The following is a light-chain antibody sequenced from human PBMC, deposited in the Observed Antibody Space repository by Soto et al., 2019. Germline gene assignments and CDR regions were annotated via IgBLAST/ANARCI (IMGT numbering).Light chain of an antibody. CDR3: QQSYSTPFT. J-gene: IGKJ3*01. CDR1: QGISTY. CDR2: GAS. V-gene: IGKV1-27*01. Sequence: DVRMTQSPASLSASVGDRVTITCRASQGISTYLAWFQQKPGKVPKLLIYGASTLQPGVPSRFSGSGSGTDFTLTISNLQPEDFATYYCQQSYSTPFTFGPGTKVDVK.